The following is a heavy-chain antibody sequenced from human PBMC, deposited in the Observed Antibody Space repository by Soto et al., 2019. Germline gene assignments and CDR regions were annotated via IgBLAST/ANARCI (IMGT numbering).Heavy chain of an antibody. V-gene: IGHV6-1*01. CDR1: GDGVSSNSAA. D-gene: IGHD3-22*01. CDR2: TYYRSQWLN. CDR3: AREKGYYHDRSGPIDY. Sequence: SQTLSLTCAISGDGVSSNSAAWNWIRQSPSRGLEWLGRTYYRSQWLNDYADSVKSRITIKPDTSKNQFSLELDSVTPEDTAVYYCAREKGYYHDRSGPIDYWCLGTLVTGFS. J-gene: IGHJ4*02.